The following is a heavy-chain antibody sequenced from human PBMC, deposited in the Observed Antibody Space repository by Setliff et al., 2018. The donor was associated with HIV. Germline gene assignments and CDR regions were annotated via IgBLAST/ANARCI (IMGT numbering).Heavy chain of an antibody. D-gene: IGHD5-12*01. CDR2: ISTTGST. Sequence: SETLSLTCTVSGDSISSGSYFWIWIRQPAGKGLEWIGHISTTGSTNYNPSLKSRVTISLDKSKNQFSLKLSSVTAADTAMYYCARDWRSGYDLNFDYWGQGTLVTVSS. V-gene: IGHV4-61*09. CDR1: GDSISSGSYF. J-gene: IGHJ4*02. CDR3: ARDWRSGYDLNFDY.